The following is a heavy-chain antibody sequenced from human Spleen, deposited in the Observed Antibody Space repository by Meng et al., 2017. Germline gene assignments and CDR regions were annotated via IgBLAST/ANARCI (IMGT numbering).Heavy chain of an antibody. J-gene: IGHJ4*02. CDR2: IYHSGST. D-gene: IGHD6-19*01. CDR1: GGSISSGTYS. Sequence: QLQLHESGSGLVKPSQTLSLTCAVSGGSISSGTYSWSWIRQPPGKGLEWIGYIYHSGSTFYNLSLKSRVTMSVDTSRNQFSLKLNSVTAADTAVYYCVRGRRGGTGWYWGLVYWGQGTLVTVSS. CDR3: VRGRRGGTGWYWGLVY. V-gene: IGHV4-30-2*01.